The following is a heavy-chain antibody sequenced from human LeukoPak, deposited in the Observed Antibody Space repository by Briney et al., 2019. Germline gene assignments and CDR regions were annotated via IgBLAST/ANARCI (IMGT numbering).Heavy chain of an antibody. D-gene: IGHD6-13*01. CDR1: GYSFTNYG. CDR2: ISAYNGKT. V-gene: IGHV1-18*01. Sequence: ASVKVSCKASGYSFTNYGISWVRQAPGQGLEWMGWISAYNGKTNYAQKYQGRATMTTDTSTTTAYMELRSLRSDDTAVYYCARGVRAATGSEWFDPWGQGTPVTVSS. J-gene: IGHJ5*02. CDR3: ARGVRAATGSEWFDP.